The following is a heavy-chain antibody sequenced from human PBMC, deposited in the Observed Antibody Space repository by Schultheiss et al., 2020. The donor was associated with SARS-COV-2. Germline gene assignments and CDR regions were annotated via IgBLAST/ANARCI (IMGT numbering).Heavy chain of an antibody. CDR1: GFTVSSNY. Sequence: GGSLRLSCAASGFTVSSNYMSWVRQAPGKGLEWVSVIYSGGSTYYADSVKGRFTISRDNSKNTLYLQMNSLRAEDTAVYYCAKALLVDHYYGMDVWGQGTTVTVSS. D-gene: IGHD3-10*01. CDR3: AKALLVDHYYGMDV. V-gene: IGHV3-66*01. CDR2: IYSGGST. J-gene: IGHJ6*02.